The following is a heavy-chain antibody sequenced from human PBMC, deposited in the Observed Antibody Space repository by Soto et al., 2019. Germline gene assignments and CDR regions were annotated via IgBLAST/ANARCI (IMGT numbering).Heavy chain of an antibody. CDR3: ARSHIVPRLLMYPYDY. V-gene: IGHV4-30-2*01. J-gene: IGHJ4*02. CDR2: IYHSGST. Sequence: SETLSLTCAVSGGSISSGGYSWSWIRQPPGKGLEWIGYIYHSGSTYYNPSLKSRVTISLDTSKNQFSLKLSPVTAADTAVYYCARSHIVPRLLMYPYDYWGQGTLVTVSS. CDR1: GGSISSGGYS. D-gene: IGHD6-6*01.